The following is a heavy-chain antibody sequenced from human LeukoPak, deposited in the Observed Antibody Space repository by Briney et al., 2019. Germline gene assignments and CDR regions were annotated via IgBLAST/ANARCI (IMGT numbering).Heavy chain of an antibody. V-gene: IGHV3-11*04. CDR2: ISSSGSTI. J-gene: IGHJ4*02. CDR3: AGAENWNDESYFDY. CDR1: GFTVSSNY. D-gene: IGHD1-1*01. Sequence: GGSLRLSCAASGFTVSSNYMSWVRQAPGKGLEWVSYISSSGSTIYYADSVKGRFTISRDNAKNSLYLQMNSLRAEDTAVYYCAGAENWNDESYFDYWGQGTLVTVSS.